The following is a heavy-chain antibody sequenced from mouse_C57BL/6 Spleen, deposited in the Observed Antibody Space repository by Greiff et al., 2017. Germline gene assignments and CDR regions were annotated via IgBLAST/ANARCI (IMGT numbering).Heavy chain of an antibody. V-gene: IGHV2-5*01. CDR1: GFSLTSYG. CDR3: AKKGGDYYGSRNYAMDY. J-gene: IGHJ4*01. CDR2: IWRGGST. D-gene: IGHD1-1*01. Sequence: QVQLQQSGPGLVQPSQSLSITCTVSGFSLTSYGVHWVRQSPGKGLEWLGVIWRGGSTDYNAAFMSRLSITKDNSKGQVFFKMNSLQADDTAIYYCAKKGGDYYGSRNYAMDYWGQGTSVTVSS.